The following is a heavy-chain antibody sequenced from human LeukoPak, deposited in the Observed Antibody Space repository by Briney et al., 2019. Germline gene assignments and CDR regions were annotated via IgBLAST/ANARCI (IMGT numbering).Heavy chain of an antibody. Sequence: GGSLRLSCAASGFRYDGFSMNWVRQAPGKGRERISYISTTSSATYYAASVKGRFTISRDNAENSLYLQMNSLRAEDTAVYYCARDFNVGYDFDYWGQGTLVTVSS. D-gene: IGHD1-1*01. CDR3: ARDFNVGYDFDY. J-gene: IGHJ4*02. V-gene: IGHV3-48*01. CDR2: ISTTSSAT. CDR1: GFRYDGFS.